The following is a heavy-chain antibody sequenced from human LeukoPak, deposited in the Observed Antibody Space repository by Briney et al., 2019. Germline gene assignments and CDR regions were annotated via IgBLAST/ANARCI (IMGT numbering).Heavy chain of an antibody. J-gene: IGHJ6*03. CDR2: IYYSGST. D-gene: IGHD3-10*01. V-gene: IGHV4-39*01. Sequence: SETLSLTCTVSGGSISSSSYYWGWIRQPPGKGLEWIGSIYYSGSTYYNSSLKSRVTISVDTSKNQFSLKLSSVTAADTAVYYCARISFGSGSYDDYYYYYMDVWGKGTTVTISS. CDR1: GGSISSSSYY. CDR3: ARISFGSGSYDDYYYYYMDV.